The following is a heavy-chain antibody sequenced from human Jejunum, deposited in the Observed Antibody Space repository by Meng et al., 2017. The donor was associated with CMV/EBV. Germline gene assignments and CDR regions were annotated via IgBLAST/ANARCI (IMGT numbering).Heavy chain of an antibody. Sequence: SGASISSTIWWAWVRQPPGKGLEWIGEIDNTGSTNYNPSLKSRINMSVDKSNNEISLRIGSVTAADTAVYYCASKTVSISWLGFDHWGQGALVTVSS. J-gene: IGHJ4*02. CDR2: IDNTGST. CDR1: GASISSTIW. V-gene: IGHV4-4*02. CDR3: ASKTVSISWLGFDH. D-gene: IGHD2-2*01.